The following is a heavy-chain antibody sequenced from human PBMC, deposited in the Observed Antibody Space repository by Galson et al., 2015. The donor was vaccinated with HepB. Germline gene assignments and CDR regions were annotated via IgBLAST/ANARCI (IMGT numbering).Heavy chain of an antibody. V-gene: IGHV3-74*01. D-gene: IGHD4-17*01. CDR2: INSDGSST. Sequence: SLRLSCAASGFTFSRYWMHWVRQAPGKGLVWVSRINSDGSSTTYADAVKGRFTISRDNAKNPLYLQMNSLRAEDTALHYCAKDTFDYGDNPSPDYWGQGTLVTVSS. CDR3: AKDTFDYGDNPSPDY. CDR1: GFTFSRYW. J-gene: IGHJ4*02.